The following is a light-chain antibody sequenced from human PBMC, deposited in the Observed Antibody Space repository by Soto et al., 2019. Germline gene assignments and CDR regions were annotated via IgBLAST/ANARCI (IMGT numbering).Light chain of an antibody. V-gene: IGKV1-12*01. CDR1: QDAGSW. J-gene: IGKJ4*01. Sequence: DIQMTQSPPSVSASVGDRVTISCRASQDAGSWLSWFHQKPGGAPNLLIFHKSRKQSGVPPRFAGRGAATEFTLPISSLQPEDFVTYYCQHADGLRALTFGGGTAVEI. CDR3: QHADGLRALT. CDR2: HKS.